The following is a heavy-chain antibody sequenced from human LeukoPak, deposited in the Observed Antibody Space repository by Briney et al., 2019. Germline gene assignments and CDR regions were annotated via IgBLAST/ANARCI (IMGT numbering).Heavy chain of an antibody. CDR2: IRSKAYGGTT. J-gene: IGHJ4*02. CDR3: TRDLYYYDSSGYYGDDY. V-gene: IGHV3-49*04. D-gene: IGHD3-22*01. CDR1: GFTFGDYA. Sequence: GGSLRLSCTASGFTFGDYAMSWVRQAPGKGLEWVGFIRSKAYGGTTEYAASVKGRFTISRDDSKSIAYLQMNSLKTEDTAVYYCTRDLYYYDSSGYYGDDYWGQGTLVTVSS.